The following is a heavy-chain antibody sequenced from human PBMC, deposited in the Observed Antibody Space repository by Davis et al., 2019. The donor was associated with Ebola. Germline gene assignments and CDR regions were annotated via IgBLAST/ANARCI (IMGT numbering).Heavy chain of an antibody. Sequence: GGSLRLSCAASGFTFSSYAMTWVRQAPGKGLEWVSAISGSGGSTYYADSVKGRLTISRDNSKKTLYLQMNSLRAEDTGVYYCARDILGDRGMDVWGQGTKVTVSS. CDR1: GFTFSSYA. D-gene: IGHD1-26*01. CDR3: ARDILGDRGMDV. J-gene: IGHJ6*02. CDR2: ISGSGGST. V-gene: IGHV3-23*01.